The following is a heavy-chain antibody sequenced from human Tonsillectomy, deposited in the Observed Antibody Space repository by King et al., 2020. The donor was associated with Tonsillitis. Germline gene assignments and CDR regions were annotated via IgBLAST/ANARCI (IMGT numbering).Heavy chain of an antibody. CDR2: ISGSGGST. D-gene: IGHD3-22*01. V-gene: IGHV3-23*04. Sequence: VQLVESGGGLVQPGGSLRLSCAASGFTFRNYAMNWVRQAPGKGLEWVSSISGSGGSTYYADSVKGRVTISRDNSKNTLYLQMNSLRAEDTAVYYCAKDPEAGNYYTSGYLNRFDPWGQGTLVTVPS. CDR1: GFTFRNYA. CDR3: AKDPEAGNYYTSGYLNRFDP. J-gene: IGHJ5*02.